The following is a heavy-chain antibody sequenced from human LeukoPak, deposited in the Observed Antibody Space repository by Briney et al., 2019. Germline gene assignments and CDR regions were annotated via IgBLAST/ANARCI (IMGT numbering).Heavy chain of an antibody. Sequence: GASVKVSCKASGYTFTSYDINWVRQATGQGLEWMGWMNPNSGNTGYAQKFQGSVTMTRNTSISTAYMELSSLRSEDTAVYYCAYSSSQNNYYYYMDVWGKGTTVTVSS. J-gene: IGHJ6*03. CDR3: AYSSSQNNYYYYMDV. CDR2: MNPNSGNT. CDR1: GYTFTSYD. D-gene: IGHD6-13*01. V-gene: IGHV1-8*01.